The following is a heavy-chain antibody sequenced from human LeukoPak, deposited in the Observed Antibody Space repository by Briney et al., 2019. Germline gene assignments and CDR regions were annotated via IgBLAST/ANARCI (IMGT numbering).Heavy chain of an antibody. CDR1: GFTFSSYA. V-gene: IGHV3-23*01. Sequence: GSLRLSCSASGFTFSSYAMSWVRQAPGKGLEWVSAISGSGGSTYYADSVKGRFTISRDNSKNTLYLQMNSLRAEDTAVYYCAKAKFSGRYLFDYWGQGTLVTVSS. D-gene: IGHD6-19*01. J-gene: IGHJ4*02. CDR3: AKAKFSGRYLFDY. CDR2: ISGSGGST.